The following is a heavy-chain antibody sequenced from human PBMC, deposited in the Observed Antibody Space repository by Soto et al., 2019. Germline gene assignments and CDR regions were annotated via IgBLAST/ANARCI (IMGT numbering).Heavy chain of an antibody. CDR1: GGTFSSYA. D-gene: IGHD2-15*01. J-gene: IGHJ3*02. V-gene: IGHV1-69*12. CDR3: ARDGYDCRGGSCSDDAFDI. Sequence: QVQLVQSGAEVKKPGSSVKVSCKASGGTFSSYAISWVRQAPGQGLEWMGGIIPIFGTANYAQKFQGRVTITADESTSTAYMELSSLRSEDTAVYYCARDGYDCRGGSCSDDAFDIWGQGTMVTVSS. CDR2: IIPIFGTA.